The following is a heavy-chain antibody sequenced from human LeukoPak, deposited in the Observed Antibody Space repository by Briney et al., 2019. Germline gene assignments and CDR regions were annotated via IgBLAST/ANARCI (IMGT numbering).Heavy chain of an antibody. D-gene: IGHD4-17*01. CDR2: FYTSGGT. CDR1: GGSISSYY. CDR3: ARDLGMTTVTSHWFDP. Sequence: PSETLSLTCSVSGGSISSYYWSWIRQPAGEGLEWIGRFYTSGGTNYNPSLKSRVTMSVDTSKNQFSLKLSSVTAADTAVYYCARDLGMTTVTSHWFDPWGQGTLVTVSS. V-gene: IGHV4-4*07. J-gene: IGHJ5*02.